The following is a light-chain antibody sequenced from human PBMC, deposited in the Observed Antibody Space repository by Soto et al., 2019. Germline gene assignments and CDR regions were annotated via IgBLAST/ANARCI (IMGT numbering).Light chain of an antibody. Sequence: QSALTQPPSASGSPGQSVTISCTGTSSDVGGYKYVSWYQQHPGKAPELVIYEVSERPSGVPDRFSGSKSGNTASLTVSGLQAEDEADYYCSSYAGSNNFVIFGGGTKLTVL. V-gene: IGLV2-8*01. CDR1: SSDVGGYKY. CDR2: EVS. CDR3: SSYAGSNNFVI. J-gene: IGLJ2*01.